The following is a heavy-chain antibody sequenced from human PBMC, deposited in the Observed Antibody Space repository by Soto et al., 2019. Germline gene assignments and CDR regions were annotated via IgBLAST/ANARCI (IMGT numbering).Heavy chain of an antibody. V-gene: IGHV3-23*01. Sequence: PGGSLRLSCAASGFTFSSYAMSWVRQAPGKGLEWVSAISGRGGSTYYADSVKGRFTISRDNSKNTLYLQMNSLRAEDTAVYYCAKREVVVVAATPAPYFDYWGQGTLVTVSS. CDR2: ISGRGGST. D-gene: IGHD2-15*01. CDR3: AKREVVVVAATPAPYFDY. J-gene: IGHJ4*02. CDR1: GFTFSSYA.